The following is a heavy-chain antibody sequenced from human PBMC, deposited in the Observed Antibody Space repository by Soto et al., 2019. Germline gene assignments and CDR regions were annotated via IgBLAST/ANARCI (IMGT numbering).Heavy chain of an antibody. CDR1: GFTFSSYE. D-gene: IGHD3-22*01. J-gene: IGHJ4*02. Sequence: LRLSCAASGFTFSSYEMNWVRQAPGKGLEWVSYISSSGSTIYYADSVKGRFTISRDNAKNSLYLQMNSLRAEDTAVYYCAREWDYYDLKSYFDYWGQGTLVTVSS. V-gene: IGHV3-48*03. CDR2: ISSSGSTI. CDR3: AREWDYYDLKSYFDY.